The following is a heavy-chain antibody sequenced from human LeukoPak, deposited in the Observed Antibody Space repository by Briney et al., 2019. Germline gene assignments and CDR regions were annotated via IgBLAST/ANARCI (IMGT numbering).Heavy chain of an antibody. J-gene: IGHJ6*02. CDR1: GYTFTSYA. V-gene: IGHV1-3*01. Sequence: ASVKVSCKASGYTFTSYAMHWVRQAPGQRLEWMGWINAGNGNTKYSQKFQGRVTITRDTSASTAYMELSSLRPEDTAVYYCAREPLYYDLWSGYSDYYYYGMDVWGQGTTVTVSS. CDR2: INAGNGNT. CDR3: AREPLYYDLWSGYSDYYYYGMDV. D-gene: IGHD3-3*01.